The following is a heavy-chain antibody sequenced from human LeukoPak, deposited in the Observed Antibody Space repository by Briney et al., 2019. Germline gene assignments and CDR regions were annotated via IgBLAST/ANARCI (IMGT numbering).Heavy chain of an antibody. J-gene: IGHJ4*02. D-gene: IGHD5-24*01. CDR2: IYHSGST. CDR1: GDSISANHW. CDR3: ASARWDY. Sequence: SGALSLTCDVSGDSISANHWWSWVRQPPGKGLEWIGEIYHSGSTNYNPSLKSRVTISVDKSKNQFSLKLNSVTAADTAVYYCASARWDYWGQGTLVIVSS. V-gene: IGHV4-4*02.